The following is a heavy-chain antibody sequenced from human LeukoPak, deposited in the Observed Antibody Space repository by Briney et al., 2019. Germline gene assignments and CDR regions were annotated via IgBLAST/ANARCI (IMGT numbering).Heavy chain of an antibody. CDR1: GFTFSSYA. Sequence: GGSLRLPCAASGFTFSSYAMSWVRQAPGKGLEWVSAISGSGGSTYYADSVKGRFTISRDNSKNTLYLQMNSLRAEDTAVYYCAKYPYDSSGYYFDYWGQGTLVTVSS. V-gene: IGHV3-23*01. D-gene: IGHD3-22*01. CDR3: AKYPYDSSGYYFDY. J-gene: IGHJ4*02. CDR2: ISGSGGST.